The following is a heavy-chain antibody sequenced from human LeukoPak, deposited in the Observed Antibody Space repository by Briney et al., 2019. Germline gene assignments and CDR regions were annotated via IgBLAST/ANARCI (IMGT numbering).Heavy chain of an antibody. Sequence: SETLSLTCTVSGGSISSYYWSWIRQPPGKGLEWIGYIYYSGSTNYNPSLKSRVTISVNTSKNQFSLKLSSVTAADTAVYYCAREYQWLEEYYFDYWGQGTLVTVSS. D-gene: IGHD6-19*01. V-gene: IGHV4-59*01. CDR3: AREYQWLEEYYFDY. J-gene: IGHJ4*02. CDR2: IYYSGST. CDR1: GGSISSYY.